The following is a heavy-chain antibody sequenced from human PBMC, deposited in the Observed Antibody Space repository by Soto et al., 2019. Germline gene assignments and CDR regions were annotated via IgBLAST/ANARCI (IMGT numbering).Heavy chain of an antibody. D-gene: IGHD5-18*01. CDR2: IYPGDSDT. CDR3: ARSHSLAGTAMEDYYYYYYMDV. V-gene: IGHV5-51*01. J-gene: IGHJ6*03. Sequence: GESLKISCKGSGYSFTSYWIGWVRQMPGKGLEWMGIIYPGDSDTRYSPSFQGQVTISADKSISTAYLQWSSLKASDTAMYYCARSHSLAGTAMEDYYYYYYMDVWGKGTTVTVSS. CDR1: GYSFTSYW.